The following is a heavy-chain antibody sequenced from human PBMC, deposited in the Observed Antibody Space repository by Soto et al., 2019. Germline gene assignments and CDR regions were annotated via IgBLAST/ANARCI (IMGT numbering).Heavy chain of an antibody. V-gene: IGHV3-7*01. CDR2: IKQDGSEK. J-gene: IGHJ4*02. CDR1: GFSFSSNW. D-gene: IGHD3-16*01. CDR3: ARDGGGFSGLLLEYYFDS. Sequence: EVQLVESGGGLVQPGGSLRLSCEGSGFSFSSNWMSWVRQAPGKGLEWVANIKQDGSEKYYVDSVKGRFTISRDNAKNSLYLPMNSLRAEDPAMYYCARDGGGFSGLLLEYYFDSGGQGTLVTVSS.